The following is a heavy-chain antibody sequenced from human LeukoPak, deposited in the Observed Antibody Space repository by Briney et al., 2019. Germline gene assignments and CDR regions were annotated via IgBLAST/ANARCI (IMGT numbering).Heavy chain of an antibody. CDR2: IKQDGSEK. J-gene: IGHJ4*02. CDR1: GFTFSSYW. V-gene: IGHV3-7*01. D-gene: IGHD5-18*01. Sequence: GGSLRLSCAASGFTFSSYWMSWVRQAPGRGLEWVANIKQDGSEKNYVDSVKGRFTISRDNAKNSLYLQMNSLRAEDTAVYYCARDVPPGGYSYGSLWFDYWGQGTLVTVSS. CDR3: ARDVPPGGYSYGSLWFDY.